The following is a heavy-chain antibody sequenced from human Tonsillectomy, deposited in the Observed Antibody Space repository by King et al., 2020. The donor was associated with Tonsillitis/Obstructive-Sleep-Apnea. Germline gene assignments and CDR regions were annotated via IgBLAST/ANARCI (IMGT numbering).Heavy chain of an antibody. CDR3: ARGKYDRTFEV. D-gene: IGHD3-3*01. V-gene: IGHV1-2*06. Sequence: VQLVESGAEVQKPGASVKVSCKASGYTFTGYYMHWVRQAPGQGLEWMGRINPNRGGTNYAQKFQDRVIMTRDTSISTVYMELSRLTSDDTAVYYCARGKYDRTFEVWGQGTMVTVSS. CDR1: GYTFTGYY. J-gene: IGHJ3*01. CDR2: INPNRGGT.